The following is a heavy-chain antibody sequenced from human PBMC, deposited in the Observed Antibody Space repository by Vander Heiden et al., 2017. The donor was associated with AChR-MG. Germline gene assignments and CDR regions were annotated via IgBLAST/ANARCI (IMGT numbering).Heavy chain of an antibody. CDR1: GFTFDDSA. CDR3: AKGVYGDYSDAFDI. V-gene: IGHV3-9*01. D-gene: IGHD4-17*01. Sequence: EVQLVESGGGLVQPGRSLRLSCAASGFTFDDSAMHWVRQAPGKGLGWVSGISWNSGSIVYADSVKGRFTISRDNAKNSLYLQMNSLRAEDTALYYCAKGVYGDYSDAFDIWGQGTMVTVSS. J-gene: IGHJ3*02. CDR2: ISWNSGSI.